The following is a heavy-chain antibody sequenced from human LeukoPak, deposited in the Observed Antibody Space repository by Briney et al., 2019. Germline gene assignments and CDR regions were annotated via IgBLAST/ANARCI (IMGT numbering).Heavy chain of an antibody. Sequence: PGGSLRLSCAASGFTFSSYWMHWVRQAPRKGLVWVSRINGDRSTTSYADSVKGRFTISRDNAKNTLYLQMSSLRVEDTAVYYCARSRSSGFDSRGQGTLVTVSS. CDR2: INGDRSTT. J-gene: IGHJ4*02. D-gene: IGHD1-26*01. CDR1: GFTFSSYW. CDR3: ARSRSSGFDS. V-gene: IGHV3-74*01.